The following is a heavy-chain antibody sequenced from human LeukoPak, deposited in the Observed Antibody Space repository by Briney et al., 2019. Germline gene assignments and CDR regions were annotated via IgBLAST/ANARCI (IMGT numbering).Heavy chain of an antibody. CDR2: ISAYKDNT. V-gene: IGHV1-18*01. CDR1: GYTFTSYG. CDR3: ARDQTSDDYDEYCSGGSCYIDY. J-gene: IGHJ4*02. D-gene: IGHD2-15*01. Sequence: ASVKVSCKASGYTFTSYGISWVRQAPGQGLEWMGWISAYKDNTNYAQKLQGRVTMTTDTSTSTAYMELRSLRSDDTAVYYCARDQTSDDYDEYCSGGSCYIDYWGQGTLVTVSS.